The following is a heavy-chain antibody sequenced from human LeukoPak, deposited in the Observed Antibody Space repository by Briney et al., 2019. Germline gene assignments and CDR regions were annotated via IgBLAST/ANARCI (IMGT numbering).Heavy chain of an antibody. CDR1: GFTFRNHG. CDR2: ISPSGGGT. Sequence: GGSLRLSCAASGFTFRNHGMNWVRQAPGKGLEWVSGISPSGGGTYYADSVKGRFTISRDNSDNTLYLQMNSLRAEDTAMYYCAKDKSSGWYLDYFDYRGQGTLVIVSS. CDR3: AKDKSSGWYLDYFDY. J-gene: IGHJ4*02. V-gene: IGHV3-23*01. D-gene: IGHD6-19*01.